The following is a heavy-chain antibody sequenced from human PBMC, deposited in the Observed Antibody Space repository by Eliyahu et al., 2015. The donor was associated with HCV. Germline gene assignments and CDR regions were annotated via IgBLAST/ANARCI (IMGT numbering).Heavy chain of an antibody. V-gene: IGHV3-23*01. J-gene: IGHJ4*02. CDR3: VTTRGMGYYFDY. CDR2: VGVXGAAT. CDR1: GVTXTRXV. Sequence: EVQLLESGGGLVQTGGSLRLSCXTSGVTXTRXVXSWVRXAPGXGLEWVASVGVXGAATWYADSVKGPFTISRDNSKNTLYLQMNSLRADDTAVYYCVTTRGMGYYFDYWGRGALVTVSS. D-gene: IGHD3-10*01.